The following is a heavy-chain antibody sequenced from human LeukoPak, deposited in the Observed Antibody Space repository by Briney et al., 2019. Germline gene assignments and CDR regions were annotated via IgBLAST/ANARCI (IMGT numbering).Heavy chain of an antibody. D-gene: IGHD5-18*01. Sequence: GGSLRLSCAASGFTFRSYAMSWVRQAPGKGLEWVSAISGSGGSTYYADSVKGRFTISRDNSKSTLYLQMNSLRAEDTAVYYCAKSSGGIQLWYESFDYWGQGTLVTVSS. V-gene: IGHV3-23*01. CDR3: AKSSGGIQLWYESFDY. CDR2: ISGSGGST. CDR1: GFTFRSYA. J-gene: IGHJ4*02.